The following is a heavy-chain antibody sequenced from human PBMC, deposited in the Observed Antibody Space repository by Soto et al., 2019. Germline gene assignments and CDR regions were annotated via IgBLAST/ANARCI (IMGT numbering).Heavy chain of an antibody. J-gene: IGHJ4*02. D-gene: IGHD3-10*01. Sequence: QVQLVESGGGVVQPGRSLRLSCAASGFTFSSYAMHWVRQAPGKGLEWVAVISYDGSNKYYADSVKGRFTISRDNSKNTLYLQMNSLRAEDTAVYYCARVRKLDYWGQGPLVTVSS. CDR3: ARVRKLDY. V-gene: IGHV3-30-3*01. CDR1: GFTFSSYA. CDR2: ISYDGSNK.